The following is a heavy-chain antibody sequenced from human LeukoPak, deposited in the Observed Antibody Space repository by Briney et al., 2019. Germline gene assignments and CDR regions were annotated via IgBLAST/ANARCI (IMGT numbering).Heavy chain of an antibody. J-gene: IGHJ4*02. CDR2: ISSSGSTI. CDR1: GFTFSDYY. CDR3: ARDGVRHDYSDLDY. Sequence: GGSLRLSCEASGFTFSDYYMSWIRQAPGKGLEWVSHISSSGSTIYCADSVKGRFTISRDNAKNSLYLQMNSLRAEDTAVYYCARDGVRHDYSDLDYWGQGTLVTVSS. D-gene: IGHD4-17*01. V-gene: IGHV3-11*01.